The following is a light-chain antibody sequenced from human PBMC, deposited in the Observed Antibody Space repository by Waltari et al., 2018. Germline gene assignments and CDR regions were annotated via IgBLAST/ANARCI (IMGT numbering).Light chain of an antibody. CDR3: SSYAGSSNLI. CDR1: SSDIGSSKY. V-gene: IGLV2-8*01. Sequence: QSALPQPPSASGSPGQSVTISCTGTSSDIGSSKYVSWSQQHPPKSPNLMIYEVNKRPSWFPDRFSGSKSGNTASLTVSGLQADDEADYYCSSYAGSSNLIFGGGTKLTVL. CDR2: EVN. J-gene: IGLJ2*01.